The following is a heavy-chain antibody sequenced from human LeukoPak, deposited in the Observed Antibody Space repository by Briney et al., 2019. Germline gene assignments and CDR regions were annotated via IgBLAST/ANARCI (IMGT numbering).Heavy chain of an antibody. V-gene: IGHV4-34*01. CDR1: GGSFSGYC. CDR2: INHSGST. Sequence: KPSETLSLTCAVYGGSFSGYCWSWIRQPPGKGLEWIGEINHSGSTNYNPSLKSRVTISVDTSKNQFSLKLSSVTAADTAVYYCAREAYYDSSSYYFDYWGQGTLVTVSS. J-gene: IGHJ4*02. CDR3: AREAYYDSSSYYFDY. D-gene: IGHD3-22*01.